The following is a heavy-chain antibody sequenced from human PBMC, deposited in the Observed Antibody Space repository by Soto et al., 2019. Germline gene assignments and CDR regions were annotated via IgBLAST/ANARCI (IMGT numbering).Heavy chain of an antibody. CDR2: ISASGGTT. V-gene: IGHV3-23*01. Sequence: EVQLLESGGGLVQPGGSLSLSCAASGFTFNYDAMTWVRQAPGKGLEWVSTISASGGTTYYADSVKGRFTISRDNSKNTLYLQMNSLRAEDTAVYYCAKRGIEVAGKYRWFDPWGQGTLVTVSS. D-gene: IGHD6-19*01. CDR3: AKRGIEVAGKYRWFDP. CDR1: GFTFNYDA. J-gene: IGHJ5*02.